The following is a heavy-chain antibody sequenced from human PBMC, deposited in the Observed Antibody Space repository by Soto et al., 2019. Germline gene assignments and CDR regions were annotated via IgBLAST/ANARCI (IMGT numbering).Heavy chain of an antibody. V-gene: IGHV3-48*02. Sequence: GGSLRLSCAASGFTFTSYSMNWVRQAPGQGLEWVSYITSKSTTIKCADSVKGRFTVSRDNAKNSLYLQLNSLRDEDTAVYYCAREMGACSDSSCYPGPYDSWGQGTLVTSPQ. CDR1: GFTFTSYS. D-gene: IGHD3-16*01. J-gene: IGHJ5*02. CDR3: AREMGACSDSSCYPGPYDS. CDR2: ITSKSTTI.